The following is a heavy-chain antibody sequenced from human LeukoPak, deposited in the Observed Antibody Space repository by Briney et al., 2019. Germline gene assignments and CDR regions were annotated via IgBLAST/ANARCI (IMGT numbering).Heavy chain of an antibody. CDR2: IYTSGST. CDR1: GGSISSYY. J-gene: IGHJ3*02. Sequence: SETLSLTCTVSGGSISSYYWSWIRQPAGKGLEWIGRIYTSGSTNYNPSLKSRVTMSVDTSKNQFSLKLSSVTAADTAMYYCASPHGGNPPDAFDIWGQGTMVTVSS. D-gene: IGHD4-23*01. CDR3: ASPHGGNPPDAFDI. V-gene: IGHV4-4*07.